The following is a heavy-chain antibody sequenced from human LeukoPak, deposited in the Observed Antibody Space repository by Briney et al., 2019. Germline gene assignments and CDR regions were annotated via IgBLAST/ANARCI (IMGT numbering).Heavy chain of an antibody. Sequence: GGSLRLSCAASGFIFPNAWMHCVRQAPGKGLEWVGRIKNKNSGRTTNYIAPVKGRFTISRDDSRHTLYLAMDSLKTEDTAVYYWVTDGGLLPYYFTYWGQGTLVTVSS. CDR2: IKNKNSGRTT. J-gene: IGHJ1*01. V-gene: IGHV3-15*01. CDR3: VTDGGLLPYYFTY. CDR1: GFIFPNAW. D-gene: IGHD3-10*01.